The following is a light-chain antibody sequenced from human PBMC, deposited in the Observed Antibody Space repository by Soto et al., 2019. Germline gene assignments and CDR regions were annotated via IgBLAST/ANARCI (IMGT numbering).Light chain of an antibody. CDR2: EVS. J-gene: IGLJ1*01. CDR3: SSFKGTNSFV. V-gene: IGLV2-8*01. CDR1: YSDIGAYNY. Sequence: QSALTQPPSASGSPGQSVTIPCTGTYSDIGAYNYVSWYQQRPGEAPKLIIYEVSKRSSGVPDRIFDSKSSNTAYLTVSGLQADDEANYYCSSFKGTNSFVFGTGTKLTVL.